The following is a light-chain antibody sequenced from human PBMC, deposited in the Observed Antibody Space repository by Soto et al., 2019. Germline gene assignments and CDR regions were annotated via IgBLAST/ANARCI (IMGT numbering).Light chain of an antibody. V-gene: IGKV3-15*01. J-gene: IGKJ1*01. CDR3: QQYYDWLDVT. CDR1: QSVSID. CDR2: AAS. Sequence: EIVMTQSPATLSVSPGETVTLSCRASQSVSIDLAWSQQKPGQAPRLLISAASTRATGIPARFSGSGSGTEFTLTISSLQSEDFAVYYCQQYYDWLDVTFGQGTKVEI.